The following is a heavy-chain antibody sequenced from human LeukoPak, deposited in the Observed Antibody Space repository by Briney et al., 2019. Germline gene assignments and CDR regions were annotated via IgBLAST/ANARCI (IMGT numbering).Heavy chain of an antibody. CDR2: IYYSGNT. CDR3: ARRNDFDI. CDR1: GGSISGAH. J-gene: IGHJ3*02. V-gene: IGHV4-59*08. Sequence: SETLSLTCTVPGGSISGAHSNWIRQPPRKGLEWIRNIYYSGNTNYTPSLKSRVTISVDTSKNQFSLKLSAVTAADTAVYYCARRNDFDIWGQGTMVTVSS.